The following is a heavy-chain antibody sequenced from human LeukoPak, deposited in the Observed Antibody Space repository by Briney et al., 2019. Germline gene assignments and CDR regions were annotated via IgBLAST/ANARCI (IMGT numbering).Heavy chain of an antibody. J-gene: IGHJ4*02. Sequence: GGSLRLSCAASGFTFDDYGMSWVRQAPGKGLVWVSRINSDGSSTSYADSVKGRFTISRDNAKNTLYLQMNSLRAEDTAVYYCARGFYYDSSGYYGYWGQGTLVTVSS. CDR3: ARGFYYDSSGYYGY. V-gene: IGHV3-74*01. CDR2: INSDGSST. CDR1: GFTFDDYG. D-gene: IGHD3-22*01.